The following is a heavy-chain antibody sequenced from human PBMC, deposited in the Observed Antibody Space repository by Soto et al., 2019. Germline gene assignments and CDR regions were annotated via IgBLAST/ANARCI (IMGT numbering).Heavy chain of an antibody. J-gene: IGHJ4*02. CDR2: IYYRGTT. D-gene: IGHD1-1*01. Sequence: QVQLQESGPRLAKPSESLSLTCSVSGASLTRGVYYWSWVRQPPGRQLEWIGSIYYRGTTNYNPSLTGRVTISEDTSTNQVSMTVKSVTAADTAVYFCARANCVRCPFDLWGQGTLVTVSS. V-gene: IGHV4-61*08. CDR1: GASLTRGVYY. CDR3: ARANCVRCPFDL.